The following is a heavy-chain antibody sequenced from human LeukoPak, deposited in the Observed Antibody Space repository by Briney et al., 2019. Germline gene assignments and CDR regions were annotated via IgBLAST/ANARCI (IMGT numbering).Heavy chain of an antibody. V-gene: IGHV3-15*07. Sequence: SGGSLRLSCAASGFSFSDAWMNWVRQAPGKGLEWVGHIKSKVDGGTPDYVAPVKGRFTISRDDSRNTLYLQMSSLNTEDTAVYYCAMTAYYDFWSGYTYFDYWGQGTLVTVSS. CDR1: GFSFSDAW. CDR3: AMTAYYDFWSGYTYFDY. D-gene: IGHD3-3*01. J-gene: IGHJ4*02. CDR2: IKSKVDGGTP.